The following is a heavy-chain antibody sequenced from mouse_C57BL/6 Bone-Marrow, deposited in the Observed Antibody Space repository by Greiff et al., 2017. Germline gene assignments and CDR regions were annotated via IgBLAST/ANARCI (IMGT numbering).Heavy chain of an antibody. Sequence: EVKVEESGGGLVKPGGSLKLSCAASGFTFSSYAMSWVRQTPEKRLEWVATISDGGSYTYYPDNVKGRFTISRDNAKNNLYLQMSHLKSEDTAMYYCASGTAQALWGQGTTLTVSS. CDR1: GFTFSSYA. V-gene: IGHV5-4*03. J-gene: IGHJ2*01. D-gene: IGHD3-2*02. CDR3: ASGTAQAL. CDR2: ISDGGSYT.